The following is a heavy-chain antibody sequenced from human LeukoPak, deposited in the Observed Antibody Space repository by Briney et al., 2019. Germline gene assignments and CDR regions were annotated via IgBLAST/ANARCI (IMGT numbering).Heavy chain of an antibody. J-gene: IGHJ4*02. CDR1: GFTFSTYT. CDR3: AKDRIYADGLWNIDY. D-gene: IGHD3-10*01. Sequence: PGGSLRLSCIAPGFTFSTYTMSWVRQAPGEGLKWVSGILVNGGTYYADSVKGRFTISRDNSTNTLYLQMNSLRANDTAVYYCAKDRIYADGLWNIDYCGQGALVTVSS. CDR2: ILVNGGT. V-gene: IGHV3-23*01.